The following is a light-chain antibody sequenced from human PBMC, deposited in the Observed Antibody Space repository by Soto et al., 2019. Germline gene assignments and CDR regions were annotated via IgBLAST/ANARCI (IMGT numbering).Light chain of an antibody. CDR1: SSDIGGYNY. J-gene: IGLJ1*01. CDR2: EVT. Sequence: QSALTQPASVSGSPGQSITISCTGTSSDIGGYNYVSWYQQHPGKVTKLIIFEVTTRPSGVSNRFSGSKSGNTASLTISGLQADDEADYYCSSITSTTALYVFGTGTKVTVL. V-gene: IGLV2-14*01. CDR3: SSITSTTALYV.